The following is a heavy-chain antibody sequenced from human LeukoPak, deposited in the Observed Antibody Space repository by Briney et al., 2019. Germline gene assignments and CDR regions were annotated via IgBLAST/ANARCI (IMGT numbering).Heavy chain of an antibody. CDR2: ISYDGSNK. CDR1: GFTFSSYP. J-gene: IGHJ6*03. D-gene: IGHD2-2*01. V-gene: IGHV3-30*01. Sequence: GGSLRLSCAASGFTFSSYPMHWVRQAPGKGLEWLSVISYDGSNKNYADSVKGRFTISRDNSKNTVYLQMNSLRVEDTAVYYCARDRVYCSSTSCYYYYMDVWGKGTTVTVSS. CDR3: ARDRVYCSSTSCYYYYMDV.